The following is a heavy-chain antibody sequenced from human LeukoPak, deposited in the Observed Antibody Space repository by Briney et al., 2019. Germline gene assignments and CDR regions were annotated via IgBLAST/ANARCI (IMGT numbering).Heavy chain of an antibody. V-gene: IGHV1-69*13. CDR3: ARTRSNYYDSSGPNPPLDY. Sequence: SVKVSCKASGGTFSSYAISWVRQAPGQGLEWMGGIIPIFGTANYAQKFQGRVTITADESTSTAYMELSSLRSEDTAVYYCARTRSNYYDSSGPNPPLDYWGQGTLVTVSP. CDR1: GGTFSSYA. J-gene: IGHJ4*02. CDR2: IIPIFGTA. D-gene: IGHD3-22*01.